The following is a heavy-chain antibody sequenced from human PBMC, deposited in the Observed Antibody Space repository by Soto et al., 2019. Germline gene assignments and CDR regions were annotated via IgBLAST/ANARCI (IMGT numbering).Heavy chain of an antibody. D-gene: IGHD1-26*01. CDR3: ARGFSGSYKAPLDY. CDR1: GGTFSSYA. V-gene: IGHV1-69*13. J-gene: IGHJ4*02. CDR2: IIPIFGTA. Sequence: AASVKVSCKASGGTFSSYAISWVRQAPGQGLEWMGGIIPIFGTANYAQKFQGRVTITADESTSTAYMELSSLRSEDTAVYYCARGFSGSYKAPLDYWGQGTLVTVSS.